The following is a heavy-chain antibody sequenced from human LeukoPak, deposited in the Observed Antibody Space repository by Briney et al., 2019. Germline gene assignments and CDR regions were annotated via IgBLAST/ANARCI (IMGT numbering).Heavy chain of an antibody. V-gene: IGHV1-2*02. CDR1: GYTFSGYY. CDR2: ISANSGGT. Sequence: ASVKVSCKASGYTFSGYYMHWVRQAPGQGLEWMGWISANSGGTNYAQKFQGRVTMTRDTSISTAYMELSRLRSDDTAVYYCARAGSIGRATDLDYWGQGTLVTVSS. J-gene: IGHJ4*02. D-gene: IGHD1-26*01. CDR3: ARAGSIGRATDLDY.